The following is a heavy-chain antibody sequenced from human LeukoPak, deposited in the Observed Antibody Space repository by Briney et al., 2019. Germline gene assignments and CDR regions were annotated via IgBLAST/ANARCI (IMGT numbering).Heavy chain of an antibody. V-gene: IGHV4-39*07. CDR1: GGSISSNSYY. CDR3: ARVLYGDYDSAWFDP. J-gene: IGHJ5*02. D-gene: IGHD4-17*01. Sequence: SETLSLTCTVSGGSISSNSYYWVWIRQPPGKGLEWIGSMYYSGSTHYNPSLKSRVTISVDTSKNQFSLKLSSVTAADTAVYYCARVLYGDYDSAWFDPWGQGTLVTVSS. CDR2: MYYSGST.